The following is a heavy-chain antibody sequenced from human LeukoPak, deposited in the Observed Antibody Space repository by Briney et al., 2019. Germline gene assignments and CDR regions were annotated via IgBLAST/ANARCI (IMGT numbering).Heavy chain of an antibody. D-gene: IGHD5-18*01. V-gene: IGHV1-2*02. CDR1: GYTFTGYY. J-gene: IGHJ4*02. CDR3: ARADFVDTAMAPDY. CDR2: INPNSGGT. Sequence: RASVTVSCKASGYTFTGYYMHWVRQAPGQGLEWMGWINPNSGGTNYAQKFQGRVTMTRDTSISTAYMELSRLRSDDTAVYYCARADFVDTAMAPDYWGQGTLVTVSS.